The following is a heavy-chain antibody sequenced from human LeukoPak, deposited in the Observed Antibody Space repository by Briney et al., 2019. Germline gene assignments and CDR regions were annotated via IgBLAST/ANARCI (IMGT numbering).Heavy chain of an antibody. Sequence: GGSLRLSCAASGFTFSDYYMDWVRQAPGKGLEWVANIKYDGSEKYYVGSVRGRFTISRDNAKNSLYLQMNSLTPEDTAVYFCAKDCSGGSCYDYWGQGTLVTVSS. V-gene: IGHV3-7*03. CDR2: IKYDGSEK. D-gene: IGHD2-15*01. J-gene: IGHJ4*02. CDR3: AKDCSGGSCYDY. CDR1: GFTFSDYY.